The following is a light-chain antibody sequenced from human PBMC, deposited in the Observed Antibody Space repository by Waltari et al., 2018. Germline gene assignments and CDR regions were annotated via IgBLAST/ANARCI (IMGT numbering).Light chain of an antibody. V-gene: IGKV1-5*01. CDR1: QTISSC. CDR3: QQYNSWGT. Sequence: DIQMTQSPSTLSASVGDRVTITCLASQTISSCLAWFQQKPVKAPKLLIYDASSLESGVPSRFSGRGSGTEFTLTISSLQPDDFATYYCQQYNSWGTFGQGTKVEIK. J-gene: IGKJ1*01. CDR2: DAS.